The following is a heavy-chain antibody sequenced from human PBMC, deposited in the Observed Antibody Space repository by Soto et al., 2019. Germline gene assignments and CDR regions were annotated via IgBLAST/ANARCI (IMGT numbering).Heavy chain of an antibody. CDR3: ARGYCSGGSCYSDYYYYMDV. CDR1: GFTFSSYA. D-gene: IGHD2-15*01. V-gene: IGHV3-23*01. J-gene: IGHJ6*03. CDR2: ISGSGGST. Sequence: PGGSLRLSCAASGFTFSSYAMSWVRQAPGKGLEWVSAISGSGGSTYYADSVKGRFTISRDNSKNTLYLQMNSLRAEDTAVYYCARGYCSGGSCYSDYYYYMDVWGKGTTVTVSS.